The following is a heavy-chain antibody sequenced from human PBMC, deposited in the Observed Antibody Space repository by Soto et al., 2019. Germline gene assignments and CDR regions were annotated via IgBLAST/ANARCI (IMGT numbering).Heavy chain of an antibody. Sequence: SETLSLTCTVSGDSLSSSTYYWGWIRQPPGKGLEWIGSMFYSGNTYYNPSLKSRVTLSIDTSKNQFSLKLNSVTAADTAVYYCVSPEGYYDSSGYTLDYWGQGTLVTVS. CDR1: GDSLSSSTYY. V-gene: IGHV4-39*01. CDR2: MFYSGNT. D-gene: IGHD3-22*01. J-gene: IGHJ4*02. CDR3: VSPEGYYDSSGYTLDY.